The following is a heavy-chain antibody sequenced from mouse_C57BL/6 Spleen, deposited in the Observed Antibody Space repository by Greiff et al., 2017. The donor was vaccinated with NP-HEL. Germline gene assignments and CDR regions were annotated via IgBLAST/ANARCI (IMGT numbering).Heavy chain of an antibody. D-gene: IGHD1-1*01. J-gene: IGHJ2*01. CDR1: GFTFSDAW. CDR2: IGNKANNHAT. V-gene: IGHV6-6*01. Sequence: EVKLVESGGGLVQPGGSMKLSCAASGFTFSDAWMDWVRQSPEKGLEWVAEIGNKANNHATYYAESVKGRFTISRDDSKSSVYLQMNSLRAEDTGIYYCTRITTVVGALDYWGQGTTLTVSS. CDR3: TRITTVVGALDY.